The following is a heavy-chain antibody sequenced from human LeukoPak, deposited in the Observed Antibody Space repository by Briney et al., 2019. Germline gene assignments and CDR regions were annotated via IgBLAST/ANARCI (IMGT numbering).Heavy chain of an antibody. CDR1: GGSISSSSYY. Sequence: PSETLSLTCTVSGGSISSSSYYWGWIRQSPGKGLEWIGSIYYRGSTYYNPSLKSRVTISVDTSKNRFSLKLSSVTAADTAVYYCARARNYYDSSDYYYEGDAFDIWGQGTMVTVSS. J-gene: IGHJ3*02. V-gene: IGHV4-39*07. CDR2: IYYRGST. D-gene: IGHD3-22*01. CDR3: ARARNYYDSSDYYYEGDAFDI.